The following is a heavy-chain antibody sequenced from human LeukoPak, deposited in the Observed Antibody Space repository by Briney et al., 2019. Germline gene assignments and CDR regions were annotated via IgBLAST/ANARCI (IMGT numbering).Heavy chain of an antibody. D-gene: IGHD2-2*01. CDR2: IYYSGST. V-gene: IGHV4-39*01. CDR3: ARQLGYCSSTSCYADKVDY. J-gene: IGHJ4*02. CDR1: GGSISSSSYY. Sequence: SETLSLTCTVSGGSISSSSYYWGWIRQPPGKGLEWIGSIYYSGSTYYNPSLKSRVTISVDTSKNQFSLKLSSVTAADTAVYYCARQLGYCSSTSCYADKVDYWGQGTLATVSS.